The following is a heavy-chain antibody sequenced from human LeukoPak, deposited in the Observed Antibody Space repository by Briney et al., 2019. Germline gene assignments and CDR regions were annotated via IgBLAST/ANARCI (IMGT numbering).Heavy chain of an antibody. V-gene: IGHV3-23*01. Sequence: GGSLRLSCAASGFTFSSYAMSWVRQAPGKGLEWVSAISGSGGSTYYADSVKGRFTISRDNSKNTLYLQMNSLRAEDTAVYYCAKAVNSSWREYYMDVWGKGTTVTVSS. CDR2: ISGSGGST. CDR1: GFTFSSYA. CDR3: AKAVNSSWREYYMDV. J-gene: IGHJ6*03. D-gene: IGHD6-13*01.